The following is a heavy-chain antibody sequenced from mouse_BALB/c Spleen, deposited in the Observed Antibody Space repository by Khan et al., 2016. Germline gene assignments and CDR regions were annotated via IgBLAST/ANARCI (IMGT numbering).Heavy chain of an antibody. CDR1: GFDFSRYW. CDR2: INPGSSTI. V-gene: IGHV4-2*02. CDR3: ARLDGNYDAMDY. J-gene: IGHJ4*01. D-gene: IGHD2-1*01. Sequence: EVKLLESGGGLVQPGGSLNLSCAASGFDFSRYWMSWARQAPGKGQEWIGEINPGSSTINYTPSLKDKFIISRDNAKNTLYLQMSKVRSEDTARYYCARLDGNYDAMDYLGQGTSATVSS.